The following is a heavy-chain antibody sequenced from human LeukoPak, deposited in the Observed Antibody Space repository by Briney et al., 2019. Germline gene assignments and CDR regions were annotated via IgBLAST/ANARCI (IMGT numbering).Heavy chain of an antibody. V-gene: IGHV3-23*01. Sequence: PGGSLRLSCAASGFTFSSYAMSWVRQAPGKGLEWVSAISGSGGSTYYADSVKGRFTISRDNSKNTLYLQMNSLRVEDTAVYYCARTRTHYYDSSGYSKPTFDYWGQGTLVTVSS. CDR1: GFTFSSYA. CDR2: ISGSGGST. J-gene: IGHJ4*02. D-gene: IGHD3-22*01. CDR3: ARTRTHYYDSSGYSKPTFDY.